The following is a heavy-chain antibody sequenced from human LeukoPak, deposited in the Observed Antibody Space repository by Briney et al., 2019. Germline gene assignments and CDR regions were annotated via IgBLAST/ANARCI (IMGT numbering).Heavy chain of an antibody. V-gene: IGHV1-18*01. J-gene: IGHJ4*02. D-gene: IGHD6-19*01. CDR2: ISTDNGNT. CDR1: GYTFTTYD. CDR3: ARDLGRSGWYGYLFDY. Sequence: GASVKVSCKPSGYTFTTYDISWVRQAPGQGFEWMAWISTDNGNTNYAQELQGRVTVSTDTSTNTAYMELRSLTSDDTAVYYCARDLGRSGWYGYLFDYWGQGTLVTVSS.